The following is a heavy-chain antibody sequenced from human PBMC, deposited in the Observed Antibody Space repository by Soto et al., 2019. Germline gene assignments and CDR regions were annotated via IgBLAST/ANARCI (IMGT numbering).Heavy chain of an antibody. V-gene: IGHV3-9*01. CDR3: ARMLDRYCSSTSCSREVS. CDR2: ISWNSGSI. J-gene: IGHJ4*02. CDR1: GFTFDDYA. D-gene: IGHD2-2*01. Sequence: PGGSLRLSCAASGFTFDDYAMHWVRQAPGKGLEWVSGISWNSGSIGYADSVKGRFTISRDNAKNSLYLQMNSLRAEDTALYYCARMLDRYCSSTSCSREVSWGQGTLVTVSS.